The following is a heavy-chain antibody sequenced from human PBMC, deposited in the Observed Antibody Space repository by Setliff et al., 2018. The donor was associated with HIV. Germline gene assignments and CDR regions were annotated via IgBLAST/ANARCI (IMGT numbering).Heavy chain of an antibody. J-gene: IGHJ6*02. V-gene: IGHV4-38-2*01. Sequence: SETLSLTCAVSGYSISIGYYWGWIRQPPGKGLEWIGNIYHSGSTYYNPSLKSRVTISVDTSKNRFSLKLNSVTTADTAVYYCARSRTSSGYYGVTGYGMDVWGQGTTVTVSS. CDR2: IYHSGST. CDR1: GYSISIGYY. CDR3: ARSRTSSGYYGVTGYGMDV. D-gene: IGHD3-22*01.